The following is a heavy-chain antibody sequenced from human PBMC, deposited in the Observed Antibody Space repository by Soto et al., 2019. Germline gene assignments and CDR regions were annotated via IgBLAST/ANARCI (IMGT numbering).Heavy chain of an antibody. CDR3: ARVYDSSGYFHYYYGMDV. V-gene: IGHV3-33*03. D-gene: IGHD3-22*01. Sequence: GGSLRLSCAASGFIFRSYGMNWVRQAPGKGLEWVAVIWYDESNKYYADSVKGRFTISRDNSKNTLYLQMNSLRAEDTAVYYCARVYDSSGYFHYYYGMDVWGQGTTVTVSS. J-gene: IGHJ6*02. CDR2: IWYDESNK. CDR1: GFIFRSYG.